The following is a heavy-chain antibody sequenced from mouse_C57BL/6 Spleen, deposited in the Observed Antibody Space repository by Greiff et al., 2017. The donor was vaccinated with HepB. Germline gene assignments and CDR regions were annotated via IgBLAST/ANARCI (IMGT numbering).Heavy chain of an antibody. D-gene: IGHD2-1*01. J-gene: IGHJ2*01. CDR1: GYTFTSYW. CDR3: ARSVYYGNSGYFDY. CDR2: IDPSDSET. V-gene: IGHV1-52*01. Sequence: QVQLKQPGAELVRPGSSVKLSCKASGYTFTSYWMHWVKQRPIQGLEWIGNIDPSDSETHYNQKFKDKATLTVDKSSSTAYMQLSSLTSEDSAVYYCARSVYYGNSGYFDYWGQGTTLTVSS.